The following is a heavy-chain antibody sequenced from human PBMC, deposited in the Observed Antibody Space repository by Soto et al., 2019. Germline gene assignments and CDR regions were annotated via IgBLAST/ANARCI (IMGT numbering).Heavy chain of an antibody. V-gene: IGHV3-30-3*01. J-gene: IGHJ4*02. CDR2: ISYDESNK. Sequence: QMQLVESGGDVVQPGRSLRLSCVASGLIFTGYAMHWVRQAPGKGLEWVAVISYDESNKYYADSVKGRFTIFRDNSKSTLYLQMNSLSPEDTAVYYCARALNYGYESGYWGQGTLVTVSP. D-gene: IGHD5-12*01. CDR3: ARALNYGYESGY. CDR1: GLIFTGYA.